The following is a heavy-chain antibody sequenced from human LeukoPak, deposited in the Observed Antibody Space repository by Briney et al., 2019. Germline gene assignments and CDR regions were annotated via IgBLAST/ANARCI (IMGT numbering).Heavy chain of an antibody. Sequence: GASVKVSCKASGYTFTGYYMHWVRQAPGQGPEWRGIINPSGGSTSYAQKFQGRVTMTRDTSTSTAYMELRSLRSDDTAVYYCARDRITGTTPHYPIHYWGQGTLVTVSS. CDR2: INPSGGST. J-gene: IGHJ4*02. CDR1: GYTFTGYY. V-gene: IGHV1-46*01. CDR3: ARDRITGTTPHYPIHY. D-gene: IGHD1-20*01.